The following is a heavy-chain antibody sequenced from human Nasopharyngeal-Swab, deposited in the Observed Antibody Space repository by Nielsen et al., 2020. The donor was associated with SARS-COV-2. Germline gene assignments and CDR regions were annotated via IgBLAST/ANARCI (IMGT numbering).Heavy chain of an antibody. J-gene: IGHJ6*03. Sequence: WIRQPPGKALEWLARIDWDDETYYSTSLKTRLTMSKGTSKNQVVLRMTNMDPADTATYYCARVRRDEDTAMARYYYYYHMDVWGLGTTVTVSS. V-gene: IGHV2-70*11. CDR3: ARVRRDEDTAMARYYYYYHMDV. CDR2: IDWDDET. D-gene: IGHD5-18*01.